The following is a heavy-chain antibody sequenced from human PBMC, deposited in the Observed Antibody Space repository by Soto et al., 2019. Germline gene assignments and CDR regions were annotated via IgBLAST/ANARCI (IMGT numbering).Heavy chain of an antibody. Sequence: ASVKVSCKASGYTFTGYYMHGVRQAPGQGREWMGWINPNSGGTNYAQKFQGWVTMTRDTSISTAYMELSRLRSDDTAVYYCARVQKRRPYYAIVTDYHWFDPCGQRTLVTVCS. D-gene: IGHD3-9*01. CDR2: INPNSGGT. CDR1: GYTFTGYY. CDR3: ARVQKRRPYYAIVTDYHWFDP. J-gene: IGHJ5*02. V-gene: IGHV1-2*04.